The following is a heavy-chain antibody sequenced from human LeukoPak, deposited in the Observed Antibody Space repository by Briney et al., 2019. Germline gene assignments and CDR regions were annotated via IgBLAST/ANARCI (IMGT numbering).Heavy chain of an antibody. V-gene: IGHV4-30-2*05. D-gene: IGHD2-21*01. CDR1: GGSISSGGYS. J-gene: IGHJ3*02. Sequence: PSQTLSLTCAVSGGSISSGGYSWSWIRQPPGKGLEWIGYIYHSGSTYYNPSLKSRVTMSVDTSKNQFSLKLSSVTAADTAVYFCARGPWRVNAFDIWGQGTMVTVSS. CDR3: ARGPWRVNAFDI. CDR2: IYHSGST.